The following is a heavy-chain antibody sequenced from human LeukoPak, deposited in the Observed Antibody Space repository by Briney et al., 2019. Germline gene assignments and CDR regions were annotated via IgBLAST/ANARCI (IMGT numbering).Heavy chain of an antibody. J-gene: IGHJ4*02. D-gene: IGHD6-13*01. V-gene: IGHV4-34*01. CDR1: GGSFSGYF. CDR3: ATCGGGIAAAGSLDY. Sequence: PSETLSLTCAVYGGSFSGYFWTWTRQPPGKGLEWIGEINYSGSTNYNPSLKSRVTISVDTSKNQFSLKLSSVTAADTAVYYCATCGGGIAAAGSLDYWGQGTLVTVSS. CDR2: INYSGST.